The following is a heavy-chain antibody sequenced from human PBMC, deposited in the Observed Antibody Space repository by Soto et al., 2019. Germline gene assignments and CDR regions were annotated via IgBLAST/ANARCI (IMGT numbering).Heavy chain of an antibody. J-gene: IGHJ3*02. V-gene: IGHV6-1*01. CDR2: TYYRSKWYN. CDR1: GDSVSGNSAA. Sequence: SQTLSLTCAISGDSVSGNSAAWNWIRQSPSRGLEWLGRTYYRSKWYNDYAVSVKSRITINPDTSKNQFSLQLNSVTPEDTAVYYCARDRDSGYVGGDAFDIWGQGTMVTVSS. CDR3: ARDRDSGYVGGDAFDI. D-gene: IGHD3-22*01.